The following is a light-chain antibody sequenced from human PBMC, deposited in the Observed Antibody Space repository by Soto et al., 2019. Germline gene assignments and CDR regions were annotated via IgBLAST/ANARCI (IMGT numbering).Light chain of an antibody. V-gene: IGLV2-23*02. J-gene: IGLJ2*01. Sequence: QSALTQPASVSGSPGQSITISCTGTSSDVGSYNLVSWYQQHPGTAPKLMIYEVSKRPSGVSNRFSGSKSGNTAALPISGLQAEDGADYYCCSYAGSSTFVVFGGGTKVTVL. CDR1: SSDVGSYNL. CDR3: CSYAGSSTFVV. CDR2: EVS.